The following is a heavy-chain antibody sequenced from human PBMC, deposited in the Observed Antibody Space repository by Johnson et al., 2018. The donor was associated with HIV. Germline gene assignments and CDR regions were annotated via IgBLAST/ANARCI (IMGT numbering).Heavy chain of an antibody. D-gene: IGHD3-22*01. J-gene: IGHJ3*02. CDR2: ISWNSGSI. CDR3: ARGGTMIVVVITYDAFDI. V-gene: IGHV3-9*01. CDR1: GFTFDDYA. Sequence: VQLVESGGGLVKPGGSLRLSCAASGFTFDDYAMHWVRQAPGKGLEWVSGISWNSGSIGYADSVKGRFTISRDNSKNTLYLQMNSLRAEDTAVYYCARGGTMIVVVITYDAFDIWGQGTMVTVSS.